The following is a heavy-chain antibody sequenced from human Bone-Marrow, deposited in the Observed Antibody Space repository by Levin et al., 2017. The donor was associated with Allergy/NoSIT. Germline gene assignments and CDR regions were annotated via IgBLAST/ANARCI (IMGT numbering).Heavy chain of an antibody. D-gene: IGHD3-10*01. CDR1: GFSLATLGEG. J-gene: IGHJ4*02. CDR3: AHQKTSSRISTGFTCVDY. Sequence: VSGPTLVKPTETLSLTCTFSGFSLATLGEGVGWIRQPPGKALEWLAFIYSDDDKRYSPSLKTRLTITKDTSKNLVVLTLSNVDLSDTGTYFCAHQKTSSRISTGFTCVDYWGQGTPVTVSS. CDR2: IYSDDDK. V-gene: IGHV2-5*02.